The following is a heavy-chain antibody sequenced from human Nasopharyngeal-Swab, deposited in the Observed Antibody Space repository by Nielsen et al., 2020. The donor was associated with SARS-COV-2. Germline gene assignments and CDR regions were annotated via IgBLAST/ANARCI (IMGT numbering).Heavy chain of an antibody. D-gene: IGHD5-12*01. CDR3: ARGFIVATIFHYYYYMDV. V-gene: IGHV1-8*01. CDR2: MNPNSGNT. J-gene: IGHJ6*03. Sequence: WVRQAPGQGLELMGWMNPNSGNTGYAQKFQGRVTMTRNTYISTAYMELSSLRSEDTAVYYCARGFIVATIFHYYYYMDVWGKGTTVTVSS.